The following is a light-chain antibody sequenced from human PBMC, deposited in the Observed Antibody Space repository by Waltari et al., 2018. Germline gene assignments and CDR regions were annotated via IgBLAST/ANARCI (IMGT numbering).Light chain of an antibody. Sequence: EILLTQSPGTLSLSPGEGATLSCRASQSVGRSLAWYQQKPGQPPRLLIFGTSNRATGIPDRFSGGGSGTDFSLTITRLEPEDVAVYYCQRYVSLPVTFGQGTKVEIK. CDR3: QRYVSLPVT. CDR2: GTS. CDR1: QSVGRS. J-gene: IGKJ1*01. V-gene: IGKV3-20*01.